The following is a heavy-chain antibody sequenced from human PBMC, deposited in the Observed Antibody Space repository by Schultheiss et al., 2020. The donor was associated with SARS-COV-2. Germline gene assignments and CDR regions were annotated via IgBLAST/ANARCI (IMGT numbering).Heavy chain of an antibody. D-gene: IGHD3-16*01. J-gene: IGHJ6*02. CDR1: GGSISSYY. CDR2: IYYSEST. CDR3: ARVVSGLYYGMDV. Sequence: SETLSLTCTVSGGSISSYYWSWIRQPPGKGLEWIGYIYYSESTNYNPSLKSRVTISINTSKNQFSLKLSSVTAADTAIYYCARVVSGLYYGMDVWGQGTTVTVSS. V-gene: IGHV4-59*01.